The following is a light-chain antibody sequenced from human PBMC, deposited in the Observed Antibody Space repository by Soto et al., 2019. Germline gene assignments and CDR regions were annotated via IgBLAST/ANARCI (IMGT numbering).Light chain of an antibody. V-gene: IGKV3-15*01. CDR2: GAS. CDR3: QQYNNWPMYT. Sequence: EIVMTQSPATLSASPGERATLSCRASQSVSSNLAWYQQKPGQAPRLLIYGASTRATGIPARFSGSGSGTEFTLTISSLQSKDFAVYYCQQYNNWPMYTFGQGTK. J-gene: IGKJ2*01. CDR1: QSVSSN.